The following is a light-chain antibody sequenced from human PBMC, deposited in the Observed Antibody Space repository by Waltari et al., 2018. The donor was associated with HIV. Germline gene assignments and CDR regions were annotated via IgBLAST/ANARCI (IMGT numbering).Light chain of an antibody. J-gene: IGLJ2*01. CDR1: GNDVGGYNY. CDR2: DVT. V-gene: IGLV2-8*01. CDR3: SSYAGSAVV. Sequence: QSALTQPPSASGSPGQSVTISCTGTGNDVGGYNYVSWYQLHPGKAPKLLIYDVTKRPAGVPDRVSGSKSGNTASLTVCGLQGDDEADYYCSSYAGSAVVFGGGTKLTVL.